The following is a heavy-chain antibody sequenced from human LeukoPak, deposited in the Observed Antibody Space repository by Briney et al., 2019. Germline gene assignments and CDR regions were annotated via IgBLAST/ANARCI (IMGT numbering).Heavy chain of an antibody. CDR3: ASPKETTVTNYYYYGKEV. Sequence: GASVKVSCKASGYTFTSYAMHWVRQAPGQRLEWMGWINAGNGNTKYSQKFQGRVTITRDTSASTAYMELSSLRSEDTAVYYCASPKETTVTNYYYYGKEVWGQGTTVTVSS. D-gene: IGHD4-11*01. CDR1: GYTFTSYA. CDR2: INAGNGNT. J-gene: IGHJ6*02. V-gene: IGHV1-3*01.